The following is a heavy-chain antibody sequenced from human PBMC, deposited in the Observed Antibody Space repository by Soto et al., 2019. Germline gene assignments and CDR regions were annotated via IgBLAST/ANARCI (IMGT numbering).Heavy chain of an antibody. D-gene: IGHD5-12*01. CDR1: GGTFSSYT. V-gene: IGHV1-69*02. CDR2: VIPILGIA. Sequence: SVKVSCKASGGTFSSYTISWVRQAPGQGREWMGRVIPILGIANYAQKFQGRVTITTDKSTSTAYMELSSLRSEDTAVYYCARSPPIVATFYFDYWGQGTLVTVSS. J-gene: IGHJ4*02. CDR3: ARSPPIVATFYFDY.